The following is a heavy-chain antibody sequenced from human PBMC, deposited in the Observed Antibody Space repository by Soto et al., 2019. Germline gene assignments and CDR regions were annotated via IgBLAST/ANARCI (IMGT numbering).Heavy chain of an antibody. CDR2: INHSGRT. V-gene: IGHV4-34*01. CDR1: GGSFSGYY. Sequence: SETLSLTCAVYGGSFSGYYWSWIRQPPGKGLEWIGEINHSGRTNYNPSLKSRVTISVDTSKNQFSLKLSSVTAADTAVYYCARVKIRKYYYDSSGYYYNPLKPAYFDYWGQGTLVTVSS. J-gene: IGHJ4*02. D-gene: IGHD3-22*01. CDR3: ARVKIRKYYYDSSGYYYNPLKPAYFDY.